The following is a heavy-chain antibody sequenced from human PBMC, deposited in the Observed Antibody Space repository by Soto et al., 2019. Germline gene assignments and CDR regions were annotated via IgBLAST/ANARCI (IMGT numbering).Heavy chain of an antibody. Sequence: SETLSLTCAVYGGSFSGYYWSWIRQPPGKGLEWIGEINHSGSTNYNPSLKSRVTISVDTSKNQFSLKLSSVTAADTAVYYCARDVVVVVAATPGSHRNRWFDPWGQGTLVTVSS. CDR3: ARDVVVVVAATPGSHRNRWFDP. CDR1: GGSFSGYY. CDR2: INHSGST. V-gene: IGHV4-34*01. J-gene: IGHJ5*02. D-gene: IGHD2-15*01.